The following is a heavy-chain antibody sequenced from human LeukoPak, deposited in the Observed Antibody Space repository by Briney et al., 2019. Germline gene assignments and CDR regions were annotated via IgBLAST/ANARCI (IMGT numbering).Heavy chain of an antibody. CDR3: ARDGGYCSGGSCYHN. D-gene: IGHD2-15*01. CDR1: GGTFCSYA. J-gene: IGHJ4*02. Sequence: AASVKVSCKASGGTFCSYAISWVRQAPGQGLEWMGGIFPIFGAANYAQKLQGRVTITTDESTSTAYMELSSLRSEDTAVYYCARDGGYCSGGSCYHNWGQGTLVTVSS. V-gene: IGHV1-69*05. CDR2: IFPIFGAA.